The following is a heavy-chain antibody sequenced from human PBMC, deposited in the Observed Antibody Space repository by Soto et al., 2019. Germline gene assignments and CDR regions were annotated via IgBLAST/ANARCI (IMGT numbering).Heavy chain of an antibody. Sequence: QVRLQESGPGLVKPSETLSLTCTVSGGSISPSYWNWVRQPPGKRPEWIGCIYYTGNTHYNPSLTGRVSISRDTSKNQLSLELTSVTAADTAMYFCAAGLDHNKVGYWGQGTLVTVSS. J-gene: IGHJ4*02. CDR1: GGSISPSY. D-gene: IGHD2-2*03. V-gene: IGHV4-59*01. CDR2: IYYTGNT. CDR3: AAGLDHNKVGY.